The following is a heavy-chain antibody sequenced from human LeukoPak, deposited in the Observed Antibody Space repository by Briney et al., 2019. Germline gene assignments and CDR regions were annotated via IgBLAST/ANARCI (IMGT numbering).Heavy chain of an antibody. V-gene: IGHV3-53*05. D-gene: IGHD1-26*01. CDR2: IYSGGRT. CDR3: AKDRVRGDFDY. J-gene: IGHJ4*02. Sequence: GGSLRLSCAASGFTVSNNYMTWVRQAPGKGLEWVSVIYSGGRTYYADSVRGRFTISRDNSKNTLYLQMNSLRAEDTAVYYCAKDRVRGDFDYWGQGTLVTVSS. CDR1: GFTVSNNY.